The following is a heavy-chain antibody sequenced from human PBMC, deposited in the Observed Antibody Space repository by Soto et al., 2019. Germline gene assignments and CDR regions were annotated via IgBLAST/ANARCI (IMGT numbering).Heavy chain of an antibody. CDR3: ARPPGRYYDILTGYLNYYGMDV. D-gene: IGHD3-9*01. V-gene: IGHV5-51*01. Sequence: PGESLKISCKGSGYSFTSYWIGWVRQMPGKGLEWMGIIYPGDSDTRYSPSFQGQVTISADKSISTAYLQWSSLKASDTAMYYCARPPGRYYDILTGYLNYYGMDVWGQGTTVTVSS. CDR2: IYPGDSDT. CDR1: GYSFTSYW. J-gene: IGHJ6*02.